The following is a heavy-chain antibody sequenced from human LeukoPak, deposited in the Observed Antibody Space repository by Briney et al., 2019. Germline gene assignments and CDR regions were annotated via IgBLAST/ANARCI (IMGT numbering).Heavy chain of an antibody. CDR3: AKGPKQLLIRRSVWAYMDV. Sequence: GGSLRLSCAASAFTFSSYGMHWVRQAPGKGLEWVAVISYDGSDKYYAESVKGRFTIFRDSSKNTLYLQMNSLRADDTGVYYCAKGPKQLLIRRSVWAYMDVWGKGTTVTISS. D-gene: IGHD5-24*01. CDR1: AFTFSSYG. V-gene: IGHV3-30*18. J-gene: IGHJ6*03. CDR2: ISYDGSDK.